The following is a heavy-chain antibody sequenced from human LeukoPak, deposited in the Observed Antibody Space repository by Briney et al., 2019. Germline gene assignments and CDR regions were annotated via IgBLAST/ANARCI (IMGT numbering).Heavy chain of an antibody. J-gene: IGHJ4*02. CDR3: ARDGSGSYYTGVPDY. CDR2: IIPIFGTA. Sequence: GASVKVSCKASGGTFSSYAITWVRQAPGQGLEWMGGIIPIFGTANYAQKLQGRVTMTTDTSTSTAYMELRSLRSDDTAVYYCARDGSGSYYTGVPDYWGQGTLVTVSS. CDR1: GGTFSSYA. D-gene: IGHD3-10*01. V-gene: IGHV1-69*05.